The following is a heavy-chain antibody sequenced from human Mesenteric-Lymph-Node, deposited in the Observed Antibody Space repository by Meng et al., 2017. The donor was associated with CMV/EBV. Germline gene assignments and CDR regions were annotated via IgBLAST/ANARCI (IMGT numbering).Heavy chain of an antibody. CDR1: GYTFTNYD. D-gene: IGHD2-2*01. J-gene: IGHJ4*02. CDR3: AREGWDIVVVPAATAFDY. V-gene: IGHV1-2*02. CDR2: MNPNSGGT. Sequence: ASVKVSCKASGYTFTNYDINWVRQAAGQGLEWVGWMNPNSGGTNYAQKFQGRVTMTRDTSISTAYMELSRLRSDDTAVYYCAREGWDIVVVPAATAFDYWGQGTLVTVSS.